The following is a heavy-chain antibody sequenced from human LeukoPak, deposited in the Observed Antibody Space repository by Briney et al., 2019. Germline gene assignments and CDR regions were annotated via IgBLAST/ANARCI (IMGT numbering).Heavy chain of an antibody. CDR1: GGSISSYY. J-gene: IGHJ4*02. Sequence: SETLSLTCTVSGGSISSYYWGWIRQPPGKGLEWIGNIFHSGSTYYNPPLKSRVTISVDTSKNQFSLKLNSVTAADTAVYYCARLVAAAGMLLDYWGQGTLVTVSS. V-gene: IGHV4-39*01. CDR2: IFHSGST. CDR3: ARLVAAAGMLLDY. D-gene: IGHD6-13*01.